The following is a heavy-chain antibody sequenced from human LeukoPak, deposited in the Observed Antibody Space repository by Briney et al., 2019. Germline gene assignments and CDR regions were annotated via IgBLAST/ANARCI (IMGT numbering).Heavy chain of an antibody. CDR2: IHHTGSF. CDR3: TRGHWALDC. V-gene: IGHV4-59*01. CDR1: GASTSDYY. J-gene: IGHJ4*02. D-gene: IGHD3-16*01. Sequence: SETLSLTCTIFGASTSDYYWSWVRRPPGKGLEWIGYIHHTGSFDYNPSLNSRATISLDTSKNQSSLKLTSVTAADTAVYYCTRGHWALDCWGQGPLVTVSS.